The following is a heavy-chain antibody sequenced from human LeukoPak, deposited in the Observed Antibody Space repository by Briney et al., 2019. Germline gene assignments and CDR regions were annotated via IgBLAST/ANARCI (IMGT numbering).Heavy chain of an antibody. Sequence: PGGSLRLSCAASGFTFSSYSMNWVRQAPGKGLEWVSSISSSSSYIYYADSVRGRFTISRDNAKNSLYLQMNGLRAEDTAVYYCARDRGYSYGYDYWGQGTLVTVSS. J-gene: IGHJ4*02. CDR3: ARDRGYSYGYDY. V-gene: IGHV3-21*01. D-gene: IGHD5-18*01. CDR1: GFTFSSYS. CDR2: ISSSSSYI.